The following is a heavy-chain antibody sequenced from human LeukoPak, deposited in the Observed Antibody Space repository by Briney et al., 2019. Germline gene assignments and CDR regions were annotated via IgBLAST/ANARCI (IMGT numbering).Heavy chain of an antibody. V-gene: IGHV4-59*13. CDR1: GVSISTNY. CDR2: ISNSGSA. J-gene: IGHJ4*02. D-gene: IGHD3-16*01. Sequence: SETLSLTCTVSGVSISTNYWNWIRHSQEKGLEWIGYISNSGSADRHPSLKSRVTISLDLSKNQLSLSLNSVTAADTAVYFCAGYDHSNYLAYWGQGARVTVSS. CDR3: AGYDHSNYLAY.